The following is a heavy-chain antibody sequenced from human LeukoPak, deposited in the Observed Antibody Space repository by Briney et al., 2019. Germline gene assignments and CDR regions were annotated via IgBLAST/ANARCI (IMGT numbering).Heavy chain of an antibody. CDR2: ISSSGSTF. CDR3: ARTMTGTTLDY. J-gene: IGHJ4*02. CDR1: GFTFSDYY. V-gene: IGHV3-11*04. D-gene: IGHD1-20*01. Sequence: GGSLRLSCAASGFTFSDYYMSWIRQAPGKGLEWVSYISSSGSTFYYADSVRGRFTISRDNAKNSLYLQMNSLRAEDTAVYYCARTMTGTTLDYWGQGTLVTVSS.